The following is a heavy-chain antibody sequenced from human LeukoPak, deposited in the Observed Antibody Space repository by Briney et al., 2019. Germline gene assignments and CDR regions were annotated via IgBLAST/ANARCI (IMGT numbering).Heavy chain of an antibody. J-gene: IGHJ4*02. V-gene: IGHV4-30-4*08. CDR1: GGSISSGDYY. D-gene: IGHD3-9*01. CDR3: ARETGILTGYTYYFDY. Sequence: SETLSLTCTVSGGSISSGDYYWSWIRQPPGTGLEWIGYIYYSGSTYYNPFLKSRVTISVDTSKNQFSLKLSSVTAADTAVYYCARETGILTGYTYYFDYWGQGTLVTVSS. CDR2: IYYSGST.